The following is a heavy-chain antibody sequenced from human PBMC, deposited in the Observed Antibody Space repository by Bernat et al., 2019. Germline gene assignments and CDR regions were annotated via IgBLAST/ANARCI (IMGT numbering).Heavy chain of an antibody. CDR3: LGETTVGDF. Sequence: EVQLVESGGGLVQPGGSLKLSCAASGFTFSGSAMHWVRQASGKGLEWVGRIRSKPNNYETEYVESVKGRFTISRDASKNTAYLQMNSLKTEDTAVYYCLGETTVGDFWGQGTLVTVSS. V-gene: IGHV3-73*02. CDR1: GFTFSGSA. D-gene: IGHD4-17*01. J-gene: IGHJ4*02. CDR2: IRSKPNNYET.